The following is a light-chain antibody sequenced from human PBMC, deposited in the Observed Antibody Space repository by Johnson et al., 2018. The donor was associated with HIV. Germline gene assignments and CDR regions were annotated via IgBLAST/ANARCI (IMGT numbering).Light chain of an antibody. Sequence: QSVLTQPPSVSAAPGQKVTISCSGSSSNIGNNYVSWYQQLPGTAPKLLIYDNNKRPSGIPDRFSGSKSGTSATLGITGLQTGDEVDYYCGTWDSSLSAYVFGTGTKVPVL. J-gene: IGLJ1*01. V-gene: IGLV1-51*01. CDR3: GTWDSSLSAYV. CDR1: SSNIGNNY. CDR2: DNN.